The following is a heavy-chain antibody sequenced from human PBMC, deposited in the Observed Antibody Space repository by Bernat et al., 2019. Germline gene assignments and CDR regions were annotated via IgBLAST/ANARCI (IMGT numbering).Heavy chain of an antibody. J-gene: IGHJ4*02. D-gene: IGHD3-22*01. CDR3: ALSLSDYYDSSGYSPFDY. Sequence: QITLKESGPTLVKPTQTLTLTCTFSGFSLSTSGVGVGWIRQPPGKALEWLALIYWDDDKRYSPSLKSRLTITKDTSKNQVVLTMTNMDPVDTATYYCALSLSDYYDSSGYSPFDYWGQGTLVTVSS. CDR2: IYWDDDK. CDR1: GFSLSTSGVG. V-gene: IGHV2-5*02.